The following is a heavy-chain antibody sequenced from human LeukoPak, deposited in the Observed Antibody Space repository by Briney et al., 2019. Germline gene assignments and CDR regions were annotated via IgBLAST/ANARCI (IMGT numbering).Heavy chain of an antibody. V-gene: IGHV3-21*04. D-gene: IGHD1-26*01. CDR3: VRDRGTYRPIDY. CDR2: ISYTGTYI. J-gene: IGHJ4*02. CDR1: AFSLNAYN. Sequence: PGGSLRLSCAASAFSLNAYNMNWVRQTPGKGLEWVSSISYTGTYIYYADSVKGRFTISRDNAQNSLYLQMNSLRAEDTAIYYCVRDRGTYRPIDYWGQGTLVTVSS.